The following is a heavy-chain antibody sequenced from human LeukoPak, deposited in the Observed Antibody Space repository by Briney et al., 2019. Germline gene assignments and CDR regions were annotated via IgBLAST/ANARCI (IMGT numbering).Heavy chain of an antibody. CDR2: ILYDGSNK. D-gene: IGHD1-26*01. Sequence: GGSLRLSCATSGFTFRNYAMHWVRQAPGKGLEWVAVILYDGSNKYTDSVKGRFTISRDNSKNTLYLQVNSLRAEDTAVYYCAKVRYSGSPYYGMDVWGQGTTVTVSS. CDR1: GFTFRNYA. CDR3: AKVRYSGSPYYGMDV. J-gene: IGHJ6*02. V-gene: IGHV3-30-3*01.